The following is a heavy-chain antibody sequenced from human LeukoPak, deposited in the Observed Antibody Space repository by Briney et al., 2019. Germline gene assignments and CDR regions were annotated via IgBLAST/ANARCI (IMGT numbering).Heavy chain of an antibody. D-gene: IGHD4-17*01. CDR2: ISYDGSNK. Sequence: GGSLRLSCAASGFTFSNYGMHWVRQAPGMGLEWVAVISYDGSNKYYVDSVKGRFTISRDNSENTLYLQMNSLRAEDTAAYHCAKGRNEDGDAALNYWGQGTLVTVSS. CDR3: AKGRNEDGDAALNY. V-gene: IGHV3-30*18. CDR1: GFTFSNYG. J-gene: IGHJ4*02.